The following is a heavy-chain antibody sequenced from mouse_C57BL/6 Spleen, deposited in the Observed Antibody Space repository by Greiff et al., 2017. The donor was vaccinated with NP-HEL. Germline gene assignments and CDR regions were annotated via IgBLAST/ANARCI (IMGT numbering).Heavy chain of an antibody. CDR2: INYDGSST. D-gene: IGHD2-4*01. CDR3: ARNYDYDVVDWYFDV. J-gene: IGHJ1*03. Sequence: DVHLVESEGGLVQPGSSMKLSCTASGFTFSDYYMAWVRQVPEKGLEWVANINYDGSSTYYLDSLKSRFIISRDNAKNILYLQMSSLKSEDTATYYCARNYDYDVVDWYFDVWGTGTTVTVSS. CDR1: GFTFSDYY. V-gene: IGHV5-16*01.